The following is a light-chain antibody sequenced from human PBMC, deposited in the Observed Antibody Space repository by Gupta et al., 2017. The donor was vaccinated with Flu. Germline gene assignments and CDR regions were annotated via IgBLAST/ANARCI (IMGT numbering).Light chain of an antibody. CDR3: MQALQTPWYS. V-gene: IGKV2-28*01. CDR2: LGS. Sequence: DIVMTQSPLSLPVTPGEPASTSCRSSQSLLHSNGYNYLDWYLQKPGQSPQLLIYLGSNRASGVPDRFSGSGSGTDFTLKISRVEAEDVGVYYCMQALQTPWYSFGQGTKLEIK. CDR1: QSLLHSNGYNY. J-gene: IGKJ2*03.